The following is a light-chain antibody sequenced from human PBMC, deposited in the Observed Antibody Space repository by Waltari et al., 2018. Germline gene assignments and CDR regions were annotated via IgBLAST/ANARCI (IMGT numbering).Light chain of an antibody. Sequence: VLLTQSPASLSVSPGDTVILSCRASQSVRTNLVWYQQKAGQAPRTLIYGASTRASGVPARFGGRGSGTDFTLIISSLQSEDAAVYFCQQYYVWPPITFGGGTKLEI. J-gene: IGKJ4*01. V-gene: IGKV3-15*01. CDR2: GAS. CDR1: QSVRTN. CDR3: QQYYVWPPIT.